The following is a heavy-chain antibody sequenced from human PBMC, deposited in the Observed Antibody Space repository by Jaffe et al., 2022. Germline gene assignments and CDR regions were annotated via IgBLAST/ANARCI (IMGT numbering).Heavy chain of an antibody. CDR3: AKDKSPTYAMVRGEWNYFDY. D-gene: IGHD3-10*01. Sequence: EVQLVESGGVVVQPGGSLRLSCAASGFTFDDYAMHWVRQAPGKGLEWVSLISWDGGSTYYADSVKGRFTISRDNSKNSLYLQMNSLRAEDTALYYCAKDKSPTYAMVRGEWNYFDYWGQGTLVTVSS. CDR1: GFTFDDYA. J-gene: IGHJ4*02. V-gene: IGHV3-43D*04. CDR2: ISWDGGST.